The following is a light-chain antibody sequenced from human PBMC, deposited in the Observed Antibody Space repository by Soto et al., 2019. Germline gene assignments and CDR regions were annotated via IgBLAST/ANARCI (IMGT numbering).Light chain of an antibody. CDR1: QSVSSN. Sequence: EIVMTQSPATLSVSPGERATLSCRASQSVSSNLAWYQQKPGQAPRLIIYGASTRATGIPARFSGSGSGTEFTLTISSLQSEDFAVYYGQQYNNWPTWTFGQGTKVDIK. V-gene: IGKV3-15*01. CDR2: GAS. J-gene: IGKJ1*01. CDR3: QQYNNWPTWT.